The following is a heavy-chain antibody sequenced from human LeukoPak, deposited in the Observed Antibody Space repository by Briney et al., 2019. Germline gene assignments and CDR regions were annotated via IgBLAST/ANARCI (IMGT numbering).Heavy chain of an antibody. D-gene: IGHD6-19*01. V-gene: IGHV3-20*04. CDR3: ARVKAVAGTYYFDY. CDR1: GFTFDDYG. CDR2: INWNGGST. Sequence: GRSLRLSCAASGFTFDDYGMSWVRQAPGKGLEWVSGINWNGGSTGYADSVKGRFTISRDNAKNSLYLQMNSLRAEDTALYYCARVKAVAGTYYFDYWGQGTLVTVSS. J-gene: IGHJ4*02.